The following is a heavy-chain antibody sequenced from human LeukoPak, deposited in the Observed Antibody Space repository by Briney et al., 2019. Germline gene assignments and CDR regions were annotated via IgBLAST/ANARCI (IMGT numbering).Heavy chain of an antibody. Sequence: PGGSLRLSCTASGFPFSSYAMSWVRQTPRKGLEWVSVVSGSGDNTYYADSVKGRFTISRDNLKKPVYLLMSSLRAEDTAVYYCAKDRLFLWSERFDSWGQGTLVTVSS. J-gene: IGHJ4*02. CDR3: AKDRLFLWSERFDS. CDR1: GFPFSSYA. D-gene: IGHD3-3*01. V-gene: IGHV3-23*01. CDR2: VSGSGDNT.